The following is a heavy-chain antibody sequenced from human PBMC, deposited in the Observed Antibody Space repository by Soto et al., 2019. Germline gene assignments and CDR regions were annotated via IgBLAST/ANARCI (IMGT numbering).Heavy chain of an antibody. CDR3: AKAFVPGYSYAPGGY. V-gene: IGHV3-30*18. CDR2: ISYDGSNK. J-gene: IGHJ4*02. CDR1: GFTFSSYG. D-gene: IGHD5-18*01. Sequence: GGSMRLSCAASGFTFSSYGMHWVRQAPGKGLEWVAVISYDGSNKYYADSVKGRFTISRDNSKNTLYLQMNSLRAEDTAVYYCAKAFVPGYSYAPGGYWGQGTLVTVSS.